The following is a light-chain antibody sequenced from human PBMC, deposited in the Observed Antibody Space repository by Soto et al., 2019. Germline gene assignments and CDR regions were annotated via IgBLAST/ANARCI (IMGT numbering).Light chain of an antibody. CDR1: SSDVGGYNY. J-gene: IGLJ1*01. V-gene: IGLV2-8*01. CDR3: CSYVGSSTYV. CDR2: EVT. Sequence: QSVLTQPPSASGSPGQSVTISCTGTSSDVGGYNYVSWYQQYPGKAPKLIIYEVTKRPSEVPDRFSGSKSGNTASLTVSGLQAEDEADYYCCSYVGSSTYVFGTGTKVTVL.